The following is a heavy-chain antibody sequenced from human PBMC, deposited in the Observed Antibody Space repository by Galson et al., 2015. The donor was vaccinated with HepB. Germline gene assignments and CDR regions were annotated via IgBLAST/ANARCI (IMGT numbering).Heavy chain of an antibody. J-gene: IGHJ3*02. D-gene: IGHD6-19*01. Sequence: SVKVSCKASGYTFTSYAMHWVHQAPGQRLEWMGWINAGNGNTKYSQKFQGRVTITRDTSASTAYMELSSLKASDTAMYYCARQPHSSGWYSLGAFDIWGQGTMVTVSS. CDR3: ARQPHSSGWYSLGAFDI. V-gene: IGHV1-3*01. CDR1: GYTFTSYA. CDR2: INAGNGNT.